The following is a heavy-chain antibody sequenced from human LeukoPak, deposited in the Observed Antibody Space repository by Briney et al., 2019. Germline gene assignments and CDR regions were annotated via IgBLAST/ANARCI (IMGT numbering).Heavy chain of an antibody. V-gene: IGHV3-15*01. J-gene: IGHJ4*02. Sequence: GGSLRLSCAASGFTFSNAWMSWVRQAPGKGREWVGRIKSKTDGGTTDYAAHVKGRFTISRDDSKNTLYLQMNSLKTEDTAVYYCTTDEGGGYFDYWGQGTLVTVSS. D-gene: IGHD1-26*01. CDR3: TTDEGGGYFDY. CDR1: GFTFSNAW. CDR2: IKSKTDGGTT.